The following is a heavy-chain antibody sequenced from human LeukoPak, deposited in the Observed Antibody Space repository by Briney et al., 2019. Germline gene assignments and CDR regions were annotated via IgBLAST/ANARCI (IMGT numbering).Heavy chain of an antibody. CDR1: GYSISSGYY. CDR3: ARRYSSSPPDY. Sequence: SETLSLTCTVSGYSISSGYYWGWIRQPPGKGLEWIGYIYYSGSTNYNPSLKSRVTISVDTSKNHFSLKLSSVTAADTAVYYCARRYSSSPPDYWGQGTLVTVSS. CDR2: IYYSGST. J-gene: IGHJ4*02. D-gene: IGHD6-13*01. V-gene: IGHV4-38-2*02.